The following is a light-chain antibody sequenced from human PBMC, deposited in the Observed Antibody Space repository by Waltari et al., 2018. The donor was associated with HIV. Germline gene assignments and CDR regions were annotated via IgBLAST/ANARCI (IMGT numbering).Light chain of an antibody. CDR2: GAS. J-gene: IGKJ1*01. CDR1: QSVKNN. V-gene: IGKV3-15*01. CDR3: QQYNNWPGT. Sequence: EIVLTQSPGTLSLSPGERATLSCRASQSVKNNLAWYQQKPGQAPRILFYGASTRVTGIPARFSGSGSETEFTLTISSLQSEDFAVYYCQQYNNWPGTFGQGTKVEIE.